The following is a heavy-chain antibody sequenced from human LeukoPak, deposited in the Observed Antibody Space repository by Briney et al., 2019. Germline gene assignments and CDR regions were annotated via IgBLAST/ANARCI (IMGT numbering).Heavy chain of an antibody. D-gene: IGHD3-22*01. CDR1: GFTFSNAW. CDR3: TLDQYYYDSSGQDY. V-gene: IGHV3-15*07. J-gene: IGHJ4*02. Sequence: GGFLRLSCATSGFTFSNAWMNWVRQAPGKGLEWVGRIRSNSDGGTIDYAAPVKGRFTLSRDDPKTTLYLQMNSLKTEDTAVYYCTLDQYYYDSSGQDYWGQGTLVTVSS. CDR2: IRSNSDGGTI.